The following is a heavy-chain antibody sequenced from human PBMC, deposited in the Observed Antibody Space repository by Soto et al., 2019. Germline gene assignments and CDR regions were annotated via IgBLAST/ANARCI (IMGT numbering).Heavy chain of an antibody. V-gene: IGHV3-23*01. J-gene: IGHJ4*02. D-gene: IGHD3-16*02. CDR1: GFTFSSYA. Sequence: GGSLRLSCAASGFTFSSYAMSWVRQAPGKGLEWVSAISGSGGSTYYADSVKGRFTISRDNSKNTLYLQMNSLRAEDTAVYYCAKFSGYDYIWGSYRYTFDYWGQGTLVTVSS. CDR3: AKFSGYDYIWGSYRYTFDY. CDR2: ISGSGGST.